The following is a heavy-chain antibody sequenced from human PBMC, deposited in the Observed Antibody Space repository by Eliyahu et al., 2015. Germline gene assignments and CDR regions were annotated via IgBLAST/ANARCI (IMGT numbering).Heavy chain of an antibody. V-gene: IGHV4-30-4*08. D-gene: IGHD2/OR15-2a*01. J-gene: IGHJ2*01. CDR1: GXXIXSGDYY. CDR3: AAYALHNYLTFTL. CDR2: IFNTGSA. Sequence: QVQLQESGSRLVRPTQTLXLPCGVSGXXIXSGDYYWSWLRQAPGEGLEWIGFIFNTGSAYYNPSLKSRVAISVDTSRNQFSLTLKSVTAADTATYYCAAYALHNYLTFTLWGRGAQVTVS.